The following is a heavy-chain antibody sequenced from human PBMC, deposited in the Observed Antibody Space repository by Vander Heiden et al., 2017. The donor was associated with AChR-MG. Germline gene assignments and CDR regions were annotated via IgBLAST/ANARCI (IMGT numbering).Heavy chain of an antibody. Sequence: EVQLVESGGGLVQPGGSLRLSCAASGFTFSSYWMHWVRQAPGKGLVWVSRINIDGMSTSDADSVKGRFTISRDNAKNTLYLKMKSLRAEDTAVYYCARDLGGGYSPWGQGTLVTVSS. D-gene: IGHD5-18*01. CDR1: GFTFSSYW. J-gene: IGHJ5*02. CDR3: ARDLGGGYSP. V-gene: IGHV3-74*01. CDR2: INIDGMST.